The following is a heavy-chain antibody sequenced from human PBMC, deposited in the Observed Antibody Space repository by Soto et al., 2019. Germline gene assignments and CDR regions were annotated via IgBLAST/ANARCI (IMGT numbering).Heavy chain of an antibody. D-gene: IGHD6-13*01. CDR3: VKYRGRGAAAGYYYYYGMDV. CDR1: GFTFSSYA. Sequence: LRLSCAASGFTFSSYAMHWVGQAPGKGLEYVSAISSNGGSTYYADTVKGRFTISRDNTKNTLYLQMSSLRAEDTAVYYCVKYRGRGAAAGYYYYYGMDVWGQGTTVTVSS. J-gene: IGHJ6*02. CDR2: ISSNGGST. V-gene: IGHV3-64D*06.